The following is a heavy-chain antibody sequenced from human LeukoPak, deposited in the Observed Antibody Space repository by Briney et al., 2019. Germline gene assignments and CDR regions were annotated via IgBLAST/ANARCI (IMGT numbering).Heavy chain of an antibody. CDR2: IYTSGST. Sequence: SETLSLTCTVSGGSISSYYWSWIRQPAGKGLEWIGRIYTSGSTNYNPSLKSRVTMSVDTSKNQFSLKLSSVTAADTAVYYCARDFSYYDFWSGYYNAGSNWFDPWGQGTLVTASS. D-gene: IGHD3-3*01. J-gene: IGHJ5*02. CDR1: GGSISSYY. V-gene: IGHV4-4*07. CDR3: ARDFSYYDFWSGYYNAGSNWFDP.